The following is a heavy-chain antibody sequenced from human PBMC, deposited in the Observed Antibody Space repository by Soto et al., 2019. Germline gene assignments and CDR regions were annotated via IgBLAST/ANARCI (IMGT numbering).Heavy chain of an antibody. CDR3: ARWSFLDY. CDR1: GFSFTSYA. D-gene: IGHD1-26*01. V-gene: IGHV3-23*01. CDR2: ISGSDGKT. Sequence: EVQLLEYGGGLVRPGGSLRLSCAASGFSFTSYALSWVRQAPGKGLEWVSTISGSDGKTYYADSVKGRFSISRDTSKTTLYLQMNSLRVEDTAVYYCARWSFLDYWGQGTRVTVS. J-gene: IGHJ4*02.